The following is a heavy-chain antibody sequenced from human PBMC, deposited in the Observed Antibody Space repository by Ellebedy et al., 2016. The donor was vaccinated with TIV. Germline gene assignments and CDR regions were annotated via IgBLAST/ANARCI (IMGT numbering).Heavy chain of an antibody. Sequence: SETLSLXXTVSGGSISNYYWSWIRQPAGKGLEWIGRIYASGNTNYNPSLKSRVSMSVDTSKNHFSLTLSSVTAADTAVDYCARWSRVVAGPDYWGQGTLVTVAS. CDR2: IYASGNT. CDR3: ARWSRVVAGPDY. D-gene: IGHD3-22*01. J-gene: IGHJ4*02. V-gene: IGHV4-4*07. CDR1: GGSISNYY.